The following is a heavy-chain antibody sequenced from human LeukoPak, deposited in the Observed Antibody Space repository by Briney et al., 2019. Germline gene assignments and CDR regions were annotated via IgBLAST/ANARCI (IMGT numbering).Heavy chain of an antibody. CDR1: GFTFSSYE. CDR3: ARADRGGSIEY. Sequence: GGSLRLSCAASGFTFSSYEMNWVRQAPGKGLEWVSYISSSGSTIYYADSVRGRFTISRDNAKNPLYLQMNSLRAEDTAVYYCARADRGGSIEYWGQGTLVTVSS. D-gene: IGHD3-16*01. CDR2: ISSSGSTI. J-gene: IGHJ4*02. V-gene: IGHV3-48*03.